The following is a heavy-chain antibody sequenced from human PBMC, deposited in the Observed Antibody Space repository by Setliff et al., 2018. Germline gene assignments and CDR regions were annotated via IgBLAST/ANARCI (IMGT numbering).Heavy chain of an antibody. CDR3: ARGGVLGTGDFDY. J-gene: IGHJ4*02. V-gene: IGHV4-61*10. CDR1: GESIDSVATGNHY. Sequence: NPSETLSLTCIVSGESIDSVATGNHYWNWIRQPVGKGLEWIGHIFLTGSTDCDPSLKSRVTISVDTSKNHFSLKMNFVTAADTAVYYCARGGVLGTGDFDYWGQGTLVTVSS. D-gene: IGHD3-16*01. CDR2: IFLTGST.